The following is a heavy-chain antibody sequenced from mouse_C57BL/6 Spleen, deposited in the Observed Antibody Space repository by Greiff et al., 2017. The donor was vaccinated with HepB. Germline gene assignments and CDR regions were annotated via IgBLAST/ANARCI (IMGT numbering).Heavy chain of an antibody. Sequence: VQLVESGAELVRPGASVTLSCKASGYTFTDYEMHWVKQTPVHGLEWIGAIDPETGGTAYNQKFKGKAILTADKSSSTAYMELRSLTSEDSAVYYCTRYPLYSNYWYFDVWGTGTTVTVSS. J-gene: IGHJ1*03. CDR2: IDPETGGT. CDR1: GYTFTDYE. D-gene: IGHD2-5*01. CDR3: TRYPLYSNYWYFDV. V-gene: IGHV1-15*01.